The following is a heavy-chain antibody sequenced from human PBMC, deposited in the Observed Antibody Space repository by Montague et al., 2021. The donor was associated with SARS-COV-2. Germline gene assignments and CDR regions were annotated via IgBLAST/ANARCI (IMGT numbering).Heavy chain of an antibody. V-gene: IGHV4-34*01. D-gene: IGHD4-17*01. CDR1: GGSFSGYY. J-gene: IGHJ6*02. CDR2: INHSGST. CDR3: ARGRAETTFYYYYYGMDV. Sequence: SETLSLTCAVYGGSFSGYYWSWIRQPPGKGLEWIGEINHSGSTNYNPSLKSRVTISVDTSKNQFSLKLSSVTAADTAVYYCARGRAETTFYYYYYGMDVWGRGTTVTVSS.